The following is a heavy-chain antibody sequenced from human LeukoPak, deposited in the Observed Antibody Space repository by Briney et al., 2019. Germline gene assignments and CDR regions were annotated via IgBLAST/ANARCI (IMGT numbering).Heavy chain of an antibody. J-gene: IGHJ3*02. CDR3: ARAGIVGAKKAFDI. CDR2: IIPIFGTA. CDR1: GGTYSSYA. Sequence: SVKVSCKASGGTYSSYAISWVRQAPGQGLEWMGGIIPIFGTANYAQKFQGRVTITTDESTSTAYMELSSLRSEDTAVYYCARAGIVGAKKAFDIWGQGTMVTVSS. V-gene: IGHV1-69*05. D-gene: IGHD1-26*01.